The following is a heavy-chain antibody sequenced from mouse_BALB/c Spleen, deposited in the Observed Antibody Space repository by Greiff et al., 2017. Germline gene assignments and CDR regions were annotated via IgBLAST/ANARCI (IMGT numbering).Heavy chain of an antibody. Sequence: VHLVESGAELMKPGASVKISCKATGYTFSSYWIEWVKQRPGHGLEWIGEILPGSGSTNYNEKFKGKATFTADTSSNTAYMQLSSLTSEDSAVYYCARGYYYGSIYFDYWGQGTTLTVSS. V-gene: IGHV1-9*01. CDR2: ILPGSGST. J-gene: IGHJ2*01. D-gene: IGHD1-1*01. CDR1: GYTFSSYW. CDR3: ARGYYYGSIYFDY.